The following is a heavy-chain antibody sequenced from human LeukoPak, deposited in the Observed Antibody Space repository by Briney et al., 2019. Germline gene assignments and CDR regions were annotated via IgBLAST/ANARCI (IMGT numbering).Heavy chain of an antibody. V-gene: IGHV3-23*01. J-gene: IGHJ4*02. CDR2: ISGSGGST. CDR1: GFTFSSYA. CDR3: AKDLRDTAMTQPEGYFDY. D-gene: IGHD5-18*01. Sequence: GGSLRLSCAASGFTFSSYAMSWVRQAPGKGLEWVSAISGSGGSTYYADSVKGRFTISRDNSKNTLYRQMNSLRAEDTAVYYCAKDLRDTAMTQPEGYFDYWGQGTLVTVSS.